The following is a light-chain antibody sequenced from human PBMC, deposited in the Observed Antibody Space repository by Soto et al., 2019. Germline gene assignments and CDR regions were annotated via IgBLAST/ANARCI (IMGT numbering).Light chain of an antibody. CDR2: GAS. Sequence: ELVMTQSPATLSVSPGERATLSCRASQSVSSSYLAWYQQKPGQAPRLLIYGASSRATGIPDRFSGSGSGTDFTLTIRRLEPEDLAVYYCQQYGSSPPWTFGQGTKVDIK. J-gene: IGKJ1*01. CDR3: QQYGSSPPWT. V-gene: IGKV3-20*01. CDR1: QSVSSSY.